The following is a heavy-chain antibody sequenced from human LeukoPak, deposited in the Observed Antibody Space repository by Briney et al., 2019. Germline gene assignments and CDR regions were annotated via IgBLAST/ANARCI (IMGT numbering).Heavy chain of an antibody. Sequence: GGSLRLSCAASGLTFSSYEMNWVRQAPGKGLEWVSYISSSGSTIYYADSVKGRFTISRDNSKNTLYLQMNSLRAEDTAVYYCAKGGGYDHYYYYYMDVWGKGTTVTTSS. J-gene: IGHJ6*03. CDR3: AKGGGYDHYYYYYMDV. D-gene: IGHD5-12*01. CDR1: GLTFSSYE. V-gene: IGHV3-48*03. CDR2: ISSSGSTI.